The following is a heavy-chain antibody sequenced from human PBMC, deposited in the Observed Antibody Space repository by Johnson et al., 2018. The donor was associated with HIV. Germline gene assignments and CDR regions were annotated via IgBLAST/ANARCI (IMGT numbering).Heavy chain of an antibody. CDR1: GFTVSSNY. CDR2: ISYDGSIK. Sequence: VQLVESGGGLVQPGGSLRLSCAASGFTVSSNYMSWVRQAPGKGLEWVAVISYDGSIKYYAGSVKGRFTISRDNSKNTLYLQMNSLRAEDTAMYYWAKEGSSGHRAFDIWGQGTMVTVSS. CDR3: AKEGSSGHRAFDI. V-gene: IGHV3-30*18. J-gene: IGHJ3*02. D-gene: IGHD6-19*01.